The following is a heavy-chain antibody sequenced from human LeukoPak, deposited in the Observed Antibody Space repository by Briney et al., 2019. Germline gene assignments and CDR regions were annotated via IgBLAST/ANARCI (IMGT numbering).Heavy chain of an antibody. CDR1: GFTFSSFA. D-gene: IGHD3-10*01. J-gene: IGHJ5*02. Sequence: GSLRLSCAASGFTFSSFAMTWVRQAPGKGLEWVANIKQDGSEIYYVDSVKGRFTISRDNAKNSLYLQMNSLRAEDTAVYYCARLALWFGEGSRTNLNWFDPWGQGTLVTVSS. CDR2: IKQDGSEI. V-gene: IGHV3-7*01. CDR3: ARLALWFGEGSRTNLNWFDP.